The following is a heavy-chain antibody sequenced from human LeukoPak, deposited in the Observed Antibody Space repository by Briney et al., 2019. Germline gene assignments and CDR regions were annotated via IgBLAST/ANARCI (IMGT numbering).Heavy chain of an antibody. Sequence: ASVKVSCKASGYTFTSHDINWVRQASGQGLEWMGWMSPNSGGTNYAQKFQGRVTMTRDTSISTAYMELSRLRSDDTAVYYCARGGAIDYGDYLDWFDPWGQGTLVTVSS. CDR1: GYTFTSHD. V-gene: IGHV1-2*02. CDR2: MSPNSGGT. J-gene: IGHJ5*02. CDR3: ARGGAIDYGDYLDWFDP. D-gene: IGHD4-17*01.